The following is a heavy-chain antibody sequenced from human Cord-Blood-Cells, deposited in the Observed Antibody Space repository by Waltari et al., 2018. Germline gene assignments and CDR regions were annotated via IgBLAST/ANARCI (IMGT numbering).Heavy chain of an antibody. CDR3: ARVVAMVRGVINWFDP. Sequence: SYDINWVRPATGQGLEWMGWMKPNSGNTGYAQKFQGRVTMTRNTSISTAYMELSSLRSEDTAVYYCARVVAMVRGVINWFDPWGQGTLVTVSS. CDR1: SYD. D-gene: IGHD3-10*01. J-gene: IGHJ5*02. V-gene: IGHV1-8*01. CDR2: MKPNSGNT.